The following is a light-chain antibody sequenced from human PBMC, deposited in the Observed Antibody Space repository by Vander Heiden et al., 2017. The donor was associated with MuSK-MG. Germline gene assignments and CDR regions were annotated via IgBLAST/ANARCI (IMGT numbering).Light chain of an antibody. CDR2: GAS. V-gene: IGKV3-20*01. J-gene: IGKJ1*01. CDR3: QQYGSSPWT. CDR1: QSVSSSY. Sequence: IVLTPSPGTLSLSPGERATLSCRASQSVSSSYLAWYQQKPGQAPRLLIYGASSRATGIPDRFSGSGSGTDFTLTISRLEPEDFAVYYCQQYGSSPWTFGQRTKVEIK.